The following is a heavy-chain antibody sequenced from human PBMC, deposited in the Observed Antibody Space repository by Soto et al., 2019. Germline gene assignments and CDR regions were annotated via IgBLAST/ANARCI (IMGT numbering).Heavy chain of an antibody. D-gene: IGHD1-1*01. J-gene: IGHJ4*02. CDR1: GYAFTTYG. CDR2: ISAHNGNT. V-gene: IGHV1-18*01. Sequence: QVHLVQSGAEVKKPGASVKVSCKGSGYAFTTYGITWVRQAPGQGLEWMGWISAHNGNTNYAQKRKGRVTVTRDTSTSTAYMELRSLRSDDTAVYYCARGRYGDYWGQGARVTVSS. CDR3: ARGRYGDY.